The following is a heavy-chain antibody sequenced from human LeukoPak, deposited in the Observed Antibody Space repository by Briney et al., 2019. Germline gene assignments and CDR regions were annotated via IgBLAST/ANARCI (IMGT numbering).Heavy chain of an antibody. CDR2: IYPDDSDT. J-gene: IGHJ4*02. D-gene: IGHD2-15*01. CDR3: ARQESEITTPANRYFDR. Sequence: GESLQISCKGSGYNFANDWIGWVRPMPGKGLEWMGIIYPDDSDTIYSPSFQGQVIISADKSISTAYLQWSSLKASDSAIYYCARQESEITTPANRYFDRWGQGTLVTVSS. CDR1: GYNFANDW. V-gene: IGHV5-51*01.